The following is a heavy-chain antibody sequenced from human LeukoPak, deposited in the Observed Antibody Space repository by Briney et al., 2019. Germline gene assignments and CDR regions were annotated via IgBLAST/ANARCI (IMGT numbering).Heavy chain of an antibody. J-gene: IGHJ4*02. V-gene: IGHV3-74*01. CDR3: ARALPEYSGYDFEGDY. CDR1: GFTFSSYW. CDR2: INSGGSST. D-gene: IGHD5-12*01. Sequence: GRSLRLSCAASGFTFSSYWMHWVRQAPGKGLVWVSRINSGGSSTSYADSVKGRFTISRDNAKNTLYLQMNSLRAEDTAVYYCARALPEYSGYDFEGDYWGQGTLVTVSS.